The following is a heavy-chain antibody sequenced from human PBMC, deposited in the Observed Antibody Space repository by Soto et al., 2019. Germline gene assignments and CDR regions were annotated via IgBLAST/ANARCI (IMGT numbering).Heavy chain of an antibody. V-gene: IGHV3-21*04. CDR2: ITSGSSYI. D-gene: IGHD3-22*01. Sequence: GGSLRLSCAASGFTFSGYTMNWVRQAPGKGLEWVSSITSGSSYIYYADSVKGRFTISRDNAKNSLYLQINSLRAEDTAVYYCAKSRYSDSSGDFYDYWGQGTLVTVS. CDR3: AKSRYSDSSGDFYDY. J-gene: IGHJ4*02. CDR1: GFTFSGYT.